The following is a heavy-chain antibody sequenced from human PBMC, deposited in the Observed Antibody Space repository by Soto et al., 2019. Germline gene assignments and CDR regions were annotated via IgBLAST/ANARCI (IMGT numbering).Heavy chain of an antibody. CDR3: ASPSGYDAYYYYGMDV. CDR2: IDPSDSYT. V-gene: IGHV5-10-1*01. CDR1: GYSFTSYW. D-gene: IGHD5-12*01. Sequence: PGESLKISCKGSGYSFTSYWISWVRQMPGKGLEWMGRIDPSDSYTNYSPSFQGHVTISADKSISTAYLQWSSLKASDTTMFYCASPSGYDAYYYYGMDVWGQGTTVTVSS. J-gene: IGHJ6*02.